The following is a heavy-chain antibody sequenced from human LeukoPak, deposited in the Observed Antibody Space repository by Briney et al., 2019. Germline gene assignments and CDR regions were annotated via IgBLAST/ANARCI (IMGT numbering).Heavy chain of an antibody. J-gene: IGHJ1*01. Sequence: SETLSLTCTVSGGSIRSGSYYWSWIRQAAGKGLEWIGRVYTSGSTNYNPSLESRVTISVDTSKNQFSLNLSSVTAADTAVYYCARTRGPLLPEHWGQGTLVTVSS. CDR1: GGSIRSGSYY. CDR2: VYTSGST. V-gene: IGHV4-61*02. CDR3: ARTRGPLLPEH. D-gene: IGHD3-22*01.